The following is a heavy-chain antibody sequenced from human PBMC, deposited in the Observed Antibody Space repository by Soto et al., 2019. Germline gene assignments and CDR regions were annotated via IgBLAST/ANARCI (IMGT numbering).Heavy chain of an antibody. V-gene: IGHV3-23*01. CDR2: ISSSGGST. CDR3: AKGWGDY. D-gene: IGHD7-27*01. Sequence: EVQLLESGGVLVQPGGSLRLSCAASGFTFSSYTMSWGGQGPGKGLEWVSGISSSGGSTDYADSVKGRFTISRDNFKNTRDLQMKSLRAEDTAVYYCAKGWGDYWGQGTQVPVSS. J-gene: IGHJ4*02. CDR1: GFTFSSYT.